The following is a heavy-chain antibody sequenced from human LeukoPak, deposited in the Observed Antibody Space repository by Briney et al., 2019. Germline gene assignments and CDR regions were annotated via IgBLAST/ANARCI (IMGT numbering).Heavy chain of an antibody. CDR1: RFTFSSYG. CDR3: EKIPSSSTYFDY. CDR2: ISYDGSDK. Sequence: TGGSLRLSCAASRFTFSSYGMHWVRQAPGKGLEWVAFISYDGSDKYYADSVKGRFTISRDNSRNTLCLQMNSLRIEDTAVYYCEKIPSSSTYFDYWGQGTLVTVSS. D-gene: IGHD6-6*01. V-gene: IGHV3-30*02. J-gene: IGHJ4*02.